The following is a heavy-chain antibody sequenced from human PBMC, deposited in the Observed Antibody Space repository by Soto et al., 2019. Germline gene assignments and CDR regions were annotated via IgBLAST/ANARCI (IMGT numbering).Heavy chain of an antibody. Sequence: EVQLVESGGGLVQPGGSLRLSCAASGFTFSSYSMNWVRQAPGKGLEWVSYISSSSSTIYYADSVKGRFTISRDNAKNSLYLQMNSLRDEDTAVYYCARDVGDWLPDANFDYWGQGTLVTVSS. CDR3: ARDVGDWLPDANFDY. J-gene: IGHJ4*02. CDR1: GFTFSSYS. V-gene: IGHV3-48*02. CDR2: ISSSSSTI. D-gene: IGHD3-9*01.